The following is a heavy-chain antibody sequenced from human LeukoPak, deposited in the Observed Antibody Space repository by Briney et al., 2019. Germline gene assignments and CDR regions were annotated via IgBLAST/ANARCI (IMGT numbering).Heavy chain of an antibody. D-gene: IGHD5-24*01. Sequence: GGSLRLSCVASGFPFSSYWMTWVRRAPGKGLEWVANIKQDGSKKSYVDSVKGRFTISRDNAKDSLYLQMNSLRAEDTAIYYCTRVGYIDEGIDYWGQGTLVTVSS. CDR2: IKQDGSKK. V-gene: IGHV3-7*04. CDR3: TRVGYIDEGIDY. J-gene: IGHJ4*02. CDR1: GFPFSSYW.